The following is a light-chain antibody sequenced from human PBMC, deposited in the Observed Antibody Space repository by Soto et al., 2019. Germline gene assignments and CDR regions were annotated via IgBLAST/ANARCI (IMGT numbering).Light chain of an antibody. CDR1: QSVSSSY. V-gene: IGKV3-20*01. Sequence: EIVLTHSPGTLSLSPGERATLSCRASQSVSSSYLAWYQQKPGQAPRLLIYGASSRATGIPDRFSGSGSGKDVTLTISRLEPEDFALYFCQQYGSSPSITFGQGTRLEIK. CDR3: QQYGSSPSIT. CDR2: GAS. J-gene: IGKJ5*01.